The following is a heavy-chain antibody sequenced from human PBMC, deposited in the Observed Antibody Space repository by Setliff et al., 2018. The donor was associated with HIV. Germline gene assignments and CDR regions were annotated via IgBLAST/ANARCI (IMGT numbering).Heavy chain of an antibody. CDR1: GFTFSDAW. CDR2: IKSKTDGGTT. D-gene: IGHD2-21*01. J-gene: IGHJ4*02. V-gene: IGHV3-15*01. Sequence: PGGSLRLSCAASGFTFSDAWMSWVRQGPGKGLEWIGRIKSKTDGGTTDYAAPVKGRFTISRDDSKNTLYLQMNGLKTEDTAVYFCSKVYRPYCGGDCHSALNYWGQGTLVTVSS. CDR3: SKVYRPYCGGDCHSALNY.